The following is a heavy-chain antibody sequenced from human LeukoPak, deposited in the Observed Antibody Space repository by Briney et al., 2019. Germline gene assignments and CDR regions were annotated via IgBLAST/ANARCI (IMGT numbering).Heavy chain of an antibody. V-gene: IGHV5-51*01. CDR3: ARLDDSSGYYSYFDY. CDR2: IYPVDSDT. Sequence: KGGESLKISCKGSGYSFTSYWIGWVRQMPGKGLEWMGIIYPVDSDTRYSPSFQGQVTISADRSISTAYLQWSSLKASDTAMYYCARLDDSSGYYSYFDYWGQGTLVTVSS. D-gene: IGHD3-22*01. J-gene: IGHJ4*02. CDR1: GYSFTSYW.